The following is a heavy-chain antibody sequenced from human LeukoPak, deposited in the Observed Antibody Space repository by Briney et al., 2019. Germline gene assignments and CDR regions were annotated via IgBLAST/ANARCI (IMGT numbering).Heavy chain of an antibody. J-gene: IGHJ4*02. D-gene: IGHD3-22*01. CDR3: AKHVITDGSGYYYFDS. CDR2: FYYTGTT. CDR1: GGSISSDCCY. V-gene: IGHV4-39*01. Sequence: SETLSLTCTVSGGSISSDCCYWGWIRQPPGKGSEWIRGFYYTGTTYYSPSLKSLITISANTSKNQFSLRLSSVTAADTAVYYCAKHVITDGSGYYYFDSWGQGTLVTVSS.